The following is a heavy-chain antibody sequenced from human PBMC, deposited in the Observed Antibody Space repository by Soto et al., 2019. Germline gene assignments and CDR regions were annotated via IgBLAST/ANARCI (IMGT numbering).Heavy chain of an antibody. CDR3: AGVGTANPRCYYFDY. CDR1: GGTFSSYS. CDR2: IIPIFGTA. D-gene: IGHD5-18*01. J-gene: IGHJ4*02. Sequence: ASVKVSCNASGGTFSSYSISWVRQAPGQGLERLGGIIPIFGTANSAQKFQSRVTITADESTSTAYTELSSLRSEDTAVYYCAGVGTANPRCYYFDYWGQGTLGAVCS. V-gene: IGHV1-69*13.